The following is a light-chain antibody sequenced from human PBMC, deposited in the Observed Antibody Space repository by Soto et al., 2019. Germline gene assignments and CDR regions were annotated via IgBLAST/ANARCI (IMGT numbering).Light chain of an antibody. J-gene: IGKJ1*01. V-gene: IGKV1-5*01. CDR1: QSISSW. CDR3: QQYNSYPWT. CDR2: DAS. Sequence: DIQMTQSPSTLSTSVGDRFTITCRASQSISSWLAWYQQKPGKAPKLLIYDASSLESGVPSRFSGSGSGPEFTLTISSLHPDDFATYYCQQYNSYPWTFGQGTRVELK.